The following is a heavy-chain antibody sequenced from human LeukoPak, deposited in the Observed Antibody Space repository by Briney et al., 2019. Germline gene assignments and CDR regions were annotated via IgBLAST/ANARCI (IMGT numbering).Heavy chain of an antibody. CDR3: ARAKAVDY. V-gene: IGHV3-30*04. J-gene: IGHJ4*02. CDR2: ISYDGSNK. Sequence: PGRSLRLSCAASGFTFSSYAMHWVRQAPGKGLEWVAVISYDGSNKYYADSVKGRFTISRDNSKNTLYLQMNSLRAEDTAVYYCARAKAVDYWGQGTLFTVSS. CDR1: GFTFSSYA.